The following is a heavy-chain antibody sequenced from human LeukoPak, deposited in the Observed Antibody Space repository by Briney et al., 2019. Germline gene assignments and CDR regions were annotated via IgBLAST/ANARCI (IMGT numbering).Heavy chain of an antibody. CDR1: GGSISSYY. CDR3: ARAQKKETAMVFIGFDY. CDR2: ISDIGSI. D-gene: IGHD5-18*01. J-gene: IGHJ4*02. Sequence: PSETLSLTCTVSGGSISSYYWSWIRQPPGKGLEWIAYISDIGSINYNPSLKSRVTISLDTSKNQFSLRLSSVTAADTAVYYCARAQKKETAMVFIGFDYWGQGTLVTVSS. V-gene: IGHV4-59*12.